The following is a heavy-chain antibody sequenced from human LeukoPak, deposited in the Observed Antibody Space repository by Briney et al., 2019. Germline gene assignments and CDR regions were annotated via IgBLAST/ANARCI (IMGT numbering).Heavy chain of an antibody. J-gene: IGHJ4*02. D-gene: IGHD3-16*01. CDR3: AKGRLSLIDY. V-gene: IGHV3-23*01. Sequence: GGSLRLSCAASGFMFTSYAMSWVRQAPGKGLEWLSVDSSSGGTTYYADSVKGRFTISRDNSKNTVYLQMNSLRAEDTALYHCAKGRLSLIDYWGQGTLVTVSS. CDR2: DSSSGGTT. CDR1: GFMFTSYA.